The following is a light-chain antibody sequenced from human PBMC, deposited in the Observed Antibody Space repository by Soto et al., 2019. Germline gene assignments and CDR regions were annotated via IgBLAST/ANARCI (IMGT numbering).Light chain of an antibody. CDR2: GVY. CDR1: QSVSSN. Sequence: EIVMTQSPATLSVSPGERATLSCRASQSVSSNLAWYQQKPGQAPRLLIYGVYTRATGIPARFSGSGSGTEFTLTISSLQSEDFAVYYCQQYNNWPPWTFGQGTKVEIK. J-gene: IGKJ1*01. V-gene: IGKV3-15*01. CDR3: QQYNNWPPWT.